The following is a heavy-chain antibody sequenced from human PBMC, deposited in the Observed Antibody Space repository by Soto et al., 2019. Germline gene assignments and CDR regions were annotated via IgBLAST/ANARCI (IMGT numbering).Heavy chain of an antibody. V-gene: IGHV3-30*03. CDR3: ARGDYYGSGSHLDY. D-gene: IGHD3-10*01. CDR2: ISYDGSNK. J-gene: IGHJ4*02. Sequence: QVQLVESGGGVVQPGRSLRLSCAASGFTFSSYGTHWVRQAPGKGLEWVAVISYDGSNKYYADSVKGRFTISRDNSKNTLYLQMNSLRAEDTAVYYCARGDYYGSGSHLDYWGQGTLVTVSS. CDR1: GFTFSSYG.